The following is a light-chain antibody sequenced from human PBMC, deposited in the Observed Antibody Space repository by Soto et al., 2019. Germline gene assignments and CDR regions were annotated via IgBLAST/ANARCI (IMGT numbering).Light chain of an antibody. Sequence: EIVLTQSPCTLSLSPGDRATLSCRASQRVSSNYLARYQQRPGQAPRLLISGAHNRAPGIPDRFSGSESGTDFTLRISRLEPEDFAVYYCQQYGSSVTFGQGTKVDIK. J-gene: IGKJ1*01. V-gene: IGKV3-20*01. CDR2: GAH. CDR1: QRVSSNY. CDR3: QQYGSSVT.